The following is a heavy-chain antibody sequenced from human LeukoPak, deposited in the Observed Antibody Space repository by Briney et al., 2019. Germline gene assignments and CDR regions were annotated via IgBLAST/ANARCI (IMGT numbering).Heavy chain of an antibody. D-gene: IGHD6-13*01. Sequence: GGSLRLSCAASGFTFSSYSMNWVRQAPGKGLEWVSCISSSSSTIYYADSVKGRFTISRDNAKNSLYLQMNSLRAEDTAVYYCAGGLGYSSSWYTPFDYWGQGTLVTVSS. CDR3: AGGLGYSSSWYTPFDY. J-gene: IGHJ4*02. V-gene: IGHV3-48*01. CDR1: GFTFSSYS. CDR2: ISSSSSTI.